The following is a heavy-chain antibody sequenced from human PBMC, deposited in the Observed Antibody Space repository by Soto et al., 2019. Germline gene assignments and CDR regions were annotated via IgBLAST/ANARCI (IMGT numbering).Heavy chain of an antibody. CDR2: IYYSGST. CDR1: GGSISSGGYY. Sequence: TLSLTCTVSGGSISSGGYYWSWIRQHPGKGLEWIGYIYYSGSTYYNPSLKSRVTISVDTSKNQFSLKLSSVTAADTAVYYCARLVRGVKVVEMDVWGQGTTVTVSS. J-gene: IGHJ6*02. D-gene: IGHD3-10*01. CDR3: ARLVRGVKVVEMDV. V-gene: IGHV4-31*03.